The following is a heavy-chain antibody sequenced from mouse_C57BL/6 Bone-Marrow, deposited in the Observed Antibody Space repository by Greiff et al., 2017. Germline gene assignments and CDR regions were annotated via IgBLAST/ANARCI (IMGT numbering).Heavy chain of an antibody. CDR1: GFSLTSYA. CDR2: IWNGGGT. Sequence: VKLKESGPGLVAPSQSLSITCTVSGFSLTSYAISWVRQPPGKGLEWLGVIWNGGGTNYNSALKSRLSISKDNCKSQVFLKMNSLQTDDTARYYCARNSQLGHWYFDVWGTGTTVTVSS. D-gene: IGHD4-1*02. CDR3: ARNSQLGHWYFDV. V-gene: IGHV2-9-1*01. J-gene: IGHJ1*03.